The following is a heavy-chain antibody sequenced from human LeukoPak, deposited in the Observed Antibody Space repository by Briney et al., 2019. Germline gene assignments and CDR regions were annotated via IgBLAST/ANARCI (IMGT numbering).Heavy chain of an antibody. V-gene: IGHV1-69*05. CDR1: GGTFSSYA. J-gene: IGHJ4*02. D-gene: IGHD3-22*01. CDR3: ARCASSAYYGTPFDY. Sequence: SVKVSCKASGGTFSSYAISWVRQAPGQGLEWMGGIIPIFGTANYAQILQGRVTMTTDTSTSTAYMELRSLRSDDTAVYYCARCASSAYYGTPFDYWGQGTLVTVSS. CDR2: IIPIFGTA.